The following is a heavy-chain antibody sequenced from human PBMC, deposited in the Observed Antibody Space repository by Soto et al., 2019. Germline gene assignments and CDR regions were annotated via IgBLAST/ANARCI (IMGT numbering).Heavy chain of an antibody. CDR2: ISAYNGNT. CDR3: ARAGYTIFGLLYYYDMDV. D-gene: IGHD3-3*01. V-gene: IGHV1-18*01. CDR1: GYTFTSYG. J-gene: IGHJ6*03. Sequence: ASVKVSCKASGYTFTSYGISWVRQAPGQGLEWMGWISAYNGNTNYAQKLQGRVTMTTDTSTSTAYMELRSLRSDDTAVYYCARAGYTIFGLLYYYDMDVRGKGTTVTVSS.